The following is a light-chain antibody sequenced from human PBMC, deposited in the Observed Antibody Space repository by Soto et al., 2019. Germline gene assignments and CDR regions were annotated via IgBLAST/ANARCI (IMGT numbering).Light chain of an antibody. CDR3: QGYNSAPHT. J-gene: IGKJ4*01. V-gene: IGKV1-27*01. CDR2: AAS. CDR1: QGISNY. Sequence: DIQMTQSPSSLSASVGDRVTITCRASQGISNYLAWYQQKPGKVPKLLIYAASTLQSGVPSRFSGSGSGTDFTLTIRSLQSEDVGTYYCQGYNSAPHTVGGGTKVDIK.